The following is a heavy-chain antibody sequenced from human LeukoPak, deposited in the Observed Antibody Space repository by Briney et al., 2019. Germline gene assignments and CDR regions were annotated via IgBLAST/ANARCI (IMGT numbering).Heavy chain of an antibody. CDR2: ISYDGSNK. V-gene: IGHV3-30-3*01. D-gene: IGHD3-9*01. CDR1: GFTFSSYA. CDR3: ATHGYSELRYFDWSTNE. J-gene: IGHJ4*02. Sequence: HSGRSLRLSRAASGFTFSSYAMHWVRQAPGKGLEWVAVISYDGSNKYYADSVKGRFTISRDNAKKSLYLQMDSLRAEDTAVYYCATHGYSELRYFDWSTNEWGQGTLVTVSS.